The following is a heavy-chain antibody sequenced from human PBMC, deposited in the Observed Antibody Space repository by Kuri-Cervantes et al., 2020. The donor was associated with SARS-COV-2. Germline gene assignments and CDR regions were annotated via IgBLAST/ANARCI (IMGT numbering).Heavy chain of an antibody. CDR2: ISSSSSYI. J-gene: IGHJ1*01. CDR3: ARAAVKGVRHAEYFQH. D-gene: IGHD2-8*01. V-gene: IGHV3-21*01. Sequence: GESLKISCAASGFTFSSYSMNWVRQAPGKGLEWVSSISSSSSYIYYADSVKGRFTISRDNAKNSLYLQMNSLRAEDTAVYYCARAAVKGVRHAEYFQHWGPGTQVPVSS. CDR1: GFTFSSYS.